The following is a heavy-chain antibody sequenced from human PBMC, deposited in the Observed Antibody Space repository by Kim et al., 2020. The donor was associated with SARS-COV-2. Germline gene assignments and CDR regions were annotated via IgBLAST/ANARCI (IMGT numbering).Heavy chain of an antibody. CDR2: MSFDGGNI. CDR3: ARGRGYTYGFYE. CDR1: GFSVNNYG. Sequence: GGSLRLSCAASGFSVNNYGMHWVRQAPGKGLEWLAVMSFDGGNIFYADSVKGRFTISRDNSKNTLFLQLNSLKSDDTAVYFCARGRGYTYGFYEWGKGTRVTVSS. V-gene: IGHV3-30-3*01. D-gene: IGHD5-18*01. J-gene: IGHJ1*01.